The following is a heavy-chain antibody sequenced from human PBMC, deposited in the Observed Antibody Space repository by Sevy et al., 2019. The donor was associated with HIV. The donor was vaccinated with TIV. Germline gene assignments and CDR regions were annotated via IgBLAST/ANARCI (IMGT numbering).Heavy chain of an antibody. CDR2: VYHSGST. J-gene: IGHJ3*02. CDR1: GYSISSGYY. Sequence: SETLSLTCAVSGYSISSGYYWGWIRQPPGKGLEWIGSVYHSGSTNYNPSLKSRVTISVDTSKNQFSLKLTSVTAADTAVYYCARLNWGWDAFDIWGQGTMLTVSS. V-gene: IGHV4-38-2*01. CDR3: ARLNWGWDAFDI. D-gene: IGHD7-27*01.